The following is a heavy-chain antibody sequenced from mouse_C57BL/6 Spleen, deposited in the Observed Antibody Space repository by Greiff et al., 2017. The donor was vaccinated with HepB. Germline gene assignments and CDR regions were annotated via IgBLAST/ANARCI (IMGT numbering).Heavy chain of an antibody. J-gene: IGHJ1*03. CDR3: ARYGSDWYFDV. CDR1: GYAFSSSW. D-gene: IGHD1-1*01. CDR2: IYPGDGDT. V-gene: IGHV1-82*01. Sequence: VKLVESGPELVKPGASVKISCKASGYAFSSSWMNWVKQRPGKGLEWIGRIYPGDGDTNYNGKFKGKATLTADKSSSTAYMQLSSLTSEDSAVYFCARYGSDWYFDVWGTGTTVTVSS.